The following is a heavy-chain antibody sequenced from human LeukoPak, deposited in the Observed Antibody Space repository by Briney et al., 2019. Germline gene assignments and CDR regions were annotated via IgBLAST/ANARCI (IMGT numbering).Heavy chain of an antibody. CDR1: GFTFSSYA. D-gene: IGHD6-6*01. V-gene: IGHV3-30*04. Sequence: GRSLRLSCAASGFTFSSYAMHWVRQAPGKGLEWVAYIRYDGSSEYLDSVKGRFTISRDNSKNTLYLQMTSLKPEDTAVYYCANLARPLDYWGQGALVTVSS. CDR3: ANLARPLDY. J-gene: IGHJ4*02. CDR2: IRYDGSSE.